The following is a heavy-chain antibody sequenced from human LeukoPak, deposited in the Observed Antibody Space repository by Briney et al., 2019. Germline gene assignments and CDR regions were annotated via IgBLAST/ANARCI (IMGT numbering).Heavy chain of an antibody. D-gene: IGHD1-1*01. V-gene: IGHV4-38-2*01. CDR2: IYHSGST. CDR3: ARRPISTGIDY. Sequence: ASETLSLSCAVSGFSISSGYYWDWIRQPPGKGLEWIGNIYHSGSTYYNPSLKSRVTISVDTSKNQFSLKLTSVTAADTAVYYCARRPISTGIDYWGQGTLVTVS. J-gene: IGHJ4*02. CDR1: GFSISSGYY.